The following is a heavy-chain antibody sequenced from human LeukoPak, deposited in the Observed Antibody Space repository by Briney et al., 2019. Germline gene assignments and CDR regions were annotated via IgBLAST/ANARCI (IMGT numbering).Heavy chain of an antibody. V-gene: IGHV3-48*03. Sequence: GGSLRLSCAASGFTFSSYEMNWVRQAPGKGLEWVSYISNSGGNTYYADSVKGRFTISRDNSKNTLYLQMNSLRAEDTAVYYCAKDVGATRGYYFDYWGQGTLVTVSS. CDR1: GFTFSSYE. J-gene: IGHJ4*02. CDR2: ISNSGGNT. D-gene: IGHD1-26*01. CDR3: AKDVGATRGYYFDY.